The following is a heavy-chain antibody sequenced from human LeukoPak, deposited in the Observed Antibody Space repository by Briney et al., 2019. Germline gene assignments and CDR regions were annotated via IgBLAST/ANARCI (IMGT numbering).Heavy chain of an antibody. CDR2: INHSGST. Sequence: SETLSLTCTVSGGSISSYYWSWIRQPPGKGLEWIGEINHSGSTNYNPSLKSRVTISVDTSKNQFSLKLSSVTAADTAVYYCARARETSSGYYAAFDIWGQGTMVTVSS. D-gene: IGHD3-22*01. V-gene: IGHV4-34*01. CDR1: GGSISSYY. CDR3: ARARETSSGYYAAFDI. J-gene: IGHJ3*02.